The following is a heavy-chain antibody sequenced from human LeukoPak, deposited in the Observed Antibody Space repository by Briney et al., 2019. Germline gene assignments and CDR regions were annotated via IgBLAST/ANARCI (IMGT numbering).Heavy chain of an antibody. Sequence: SETLSLTCTVSGGSISSGDYYWSWTRQPPGKGLEWIGYIYYSGSTYYNPSLKSRVTISVDTSKNQFSLKLSSVTAADTAVYYCARVTRTWAPRFDYWGQGTLVTVSS. CDR2: IYYSGST. CDR3: ARVTRTWAPRFDY. D-gene: IGHD1-14*01. V-gene: IGHV4-30-4*01. J-gene: IGHJ4*02. CDR1: GGSISSGDYY.